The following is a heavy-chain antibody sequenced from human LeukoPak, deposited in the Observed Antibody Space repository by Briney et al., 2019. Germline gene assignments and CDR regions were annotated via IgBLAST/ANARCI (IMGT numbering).Heavy chain of an antibody. J-gene: IGHJ4*02. CDR1: GFTFSTSA. V-gene: IGHV3-21*01. CDR2: IDYDSSHI. D-gene: IGHD3-9*01. Sequence: GGSLRLSCAASGFTFSTSAMSWVRQVPGKGLEWVSSIDYDSSHIYYAASVRGRFTIARDNARDSVYLQVDSLRVEDTAVYYCTRDPLRYLRVGHYDYWGQGTLVAVSS. CDR3: TRDPLRYLRVGHYDY.